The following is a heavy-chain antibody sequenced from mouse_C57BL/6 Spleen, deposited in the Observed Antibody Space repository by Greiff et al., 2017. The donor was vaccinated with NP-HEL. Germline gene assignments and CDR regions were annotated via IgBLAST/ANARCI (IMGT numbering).Heavy chain of an antibody. CDR3: AKEGDYYGSSSAY. J-gene: IGHJ3*01. CDR2: IDPSDSYT. V-gene: IGHV1-59*01. D-gene: IGHD1-1*01. Sequence: QVQLQQPGAELVRPGTSVKLSCKASGYTFTSYWMHWVKQRPGQGLEWIGVIDPSDSYTNYNQKFKGKATLTVDTSSSTAYMQLSSLTSEDSAVYYCAKEGDYYGSSSAYWGQGTLVTVSA. CDR1: GYTFTSYW.